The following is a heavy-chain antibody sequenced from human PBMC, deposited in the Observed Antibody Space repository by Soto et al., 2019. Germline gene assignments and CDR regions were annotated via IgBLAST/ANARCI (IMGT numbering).Heavy chain of an antibody. CDR3: ARVLGGAAMVGD. D-gene: IGHD5-18*01. CDR1: GYTFTSYG. Sequence: GASVKVSCKASGYTFTSYGISWVRQAPGQGLEWMGMIKPSGGNTVYAQSFQGRVTVTRDTSTSTVYMELSSLTSEDTAVYYCARVLGGAAMVGDWGQGTLVTVPQ. J-gene: IGHJ4*02. CDR2: IKPSGGNT. V-gene: IGHV1-46*03.